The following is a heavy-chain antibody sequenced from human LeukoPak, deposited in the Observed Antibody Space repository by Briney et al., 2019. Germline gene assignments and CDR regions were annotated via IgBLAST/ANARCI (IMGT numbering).Heavy chain of an antibody. CDR3: ARGPVPSTGDVLPVDY. CDR2: ISYDGSNK. V-gene: IGHV3-30-3*01. D-gene: IGHD7-27*01. Sequence: GGSLRLSCAASGFTFSSYAMHWVRQAPGKGLEWVAVISYDGSNKYYADSVKGRFTISRDNSKNTLYLQMNSLRAEDTAVYYCARGPVPSTGDVLPVDYWGQGTLVTVSS. J-gene: IGHJ4*02. CDR1: GFTFSSYA.